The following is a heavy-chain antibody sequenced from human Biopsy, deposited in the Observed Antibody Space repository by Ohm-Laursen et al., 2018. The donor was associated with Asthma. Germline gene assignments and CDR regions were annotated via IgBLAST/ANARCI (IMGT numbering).Heavy chain of an antibody. J-gene: IGHJ4*02. CDR2: IKEDGSEK. Sequence: SLRLSCSASGFTFSTSWMTRVRQAPGKGLEWVANIKEDGSEKNYVDSVKGRFTISRDNGKNSLYLQMNSLRAEDTAVYYCAKDERLYYGSDSKYMQPVPLGDWGQGTLVTVSS. V-gene: IGHV3-7*05. CDR3: AKDERLYYGSDSKYMQPVPLGD. CDR1: GFTFSTSW. D-gene: IGHD3-10*01.